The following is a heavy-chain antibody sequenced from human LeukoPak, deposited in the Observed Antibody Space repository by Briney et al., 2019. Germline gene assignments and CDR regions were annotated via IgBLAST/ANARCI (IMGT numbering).Heavy chain of an antibody. D-gene: IGHD3-3*01. CDR1: GYTFTSYY. Sequence: GASVKVSCKASGYTFTSYYMHWVRQAPGQGLEWMGIINPSGGSTSYAQKFQGRVTMTRDTSTSTVYMELSSLRSDDTAVYYCARYGVGGTDFDYWGQGTLVTVSS. CDR3: ARYGVGGTDFDY. V-gene: IGHV1-46*01. J-gene: IGHJ4*02. CDR2: INPSGGST.